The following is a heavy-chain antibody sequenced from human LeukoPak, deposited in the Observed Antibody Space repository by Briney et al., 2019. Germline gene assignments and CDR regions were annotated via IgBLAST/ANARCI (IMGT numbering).Heavy chain of an antibody. J-gene: IGHJ5*02. D-gene: IGHD4-17*01. V-gene: IGHV4-59*11. CDR2: IYYSGST. CDR1: GGSITSHD. CDR3: AREVDYGDGNWFDP. Sequence: SETLSLTCTVSGGSITSHDWSWIRQPPGKGLEWSGYIYYSGSTNYNPSLKSRVTISLDTSKNQFSLRLSSVTAADTAVYYCAREVDYGDGNWFDPWGQGALVTVSS.